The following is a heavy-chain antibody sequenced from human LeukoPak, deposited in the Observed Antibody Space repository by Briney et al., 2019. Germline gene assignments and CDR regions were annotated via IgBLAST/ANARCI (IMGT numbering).Heavy chain of an antibody. Sequence: GGSLRLSCAASGFTVSSNYMGWVRQAPGKGLEWVSVIYSGGSTYYADSVKGRFTISRDNSKNTLYLQMNSLRAEDTAVYYCARDKGVTGYSSSWYEPGGYYYYGMDVWGQGTTVTVSS. CDR1: GFTVSSNY. D-gene: IGHD6-13*01. J-gene: IGHJ6*02. CDR3: ARDKGVTGYSSSWYEPGGYYYYGMDV. CDR2: IYSGGST. V-gene: IGHV3-66*01.